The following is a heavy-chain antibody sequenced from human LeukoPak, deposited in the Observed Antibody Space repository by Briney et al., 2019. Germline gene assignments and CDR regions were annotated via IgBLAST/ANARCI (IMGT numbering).Heavy chain of an antibody. CDR1: GFTVSSNY. D-gene: IGHD3-10*01. V-gene: IGHV3-53*01. CDR3: AREVMVRGAPYYYGMDV. J-gene: IGHJ6*02. CDR2: TYSGGST. Sequence: PGGSLRLPCAGSGFTVSSNYMSWVRQAPGKGLEWVSVTYSGGSTYYADSVKGRFTVSRDNSKNTLYLQMNSLRAEDTAVYYCAREVMVRGAPYYYGMDVWGQGTTVTVSS.